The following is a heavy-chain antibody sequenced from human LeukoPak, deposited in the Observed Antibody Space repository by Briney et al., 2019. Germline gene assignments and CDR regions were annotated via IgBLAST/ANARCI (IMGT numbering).Heavy chain of an antibody. Sequence: GGSLRLSCAASGFTFSSYAMSWVRQAPGKGLEWVSAISGSGGSTHYADSVKGRFTISRDNSKNTLYLQMNSLRAEDTAVYYCASYWELLSYFDHWGQGTLVTVSS. CDR3: ASYWELLSYFDH. J-gene: IGHJ4*02. CDR2: ISGSGGST. CDR1: GFTFSSYA. V-gene: IGHV3-23*01. D-gene: IGHD3-10*01.